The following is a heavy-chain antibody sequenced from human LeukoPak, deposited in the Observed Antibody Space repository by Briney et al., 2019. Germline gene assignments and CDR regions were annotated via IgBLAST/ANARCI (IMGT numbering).Heavy chain of an antibody. CDR1: GFIFNQYA. CDR3: ASFSGSYYRGAFDI. V-gene: IGHV3-53*04. Sequence: GGSLTLSCAAWGFIFNQYAMIWVRQTPGKGLEWVSVIYSGGSTYYADSVKGRFTISRHNSKNTLYLQMNSLRAEDSAVYYCASFSGSYYRGAFDIWGQGTMVTVSS. J-gene: IGHJ3*02. D-gene: IGHD1-26*01. CDR2: IYSGGST.